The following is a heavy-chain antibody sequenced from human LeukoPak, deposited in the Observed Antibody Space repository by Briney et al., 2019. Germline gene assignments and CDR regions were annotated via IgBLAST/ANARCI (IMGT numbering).Heavy chain of an antibody. CDR3: AKDISSSWVAPSDY. CDR1: GFTFDDYA. V-gene: IGHV3-9*01. Sequence: GRSLRLSCAASGFTFDDYAMHWVRQAPGKGLEWVSGISWNSGSIGYADSVKGRFTISRDNAKNSLYLQMSSLRAEDTALYYCAKDISSSWVAPSDYWGQGTLVTVSS. CDR2: ISWNSGSI. J-gene: IGHJ4*02. D-gene: IGHD6-13*01.